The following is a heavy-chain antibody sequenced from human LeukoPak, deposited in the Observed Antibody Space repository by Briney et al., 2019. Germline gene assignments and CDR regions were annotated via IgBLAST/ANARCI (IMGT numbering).Heavy chain of an antibody. CDR1: GFTLSSNW. D-gene: IGHD5-24*01. V-gene: IGHV3-7*05. CDR2: IKQDGSEK. Sequence: GGSLRLSCAASGFTLSSNWMSWVRQAPGKGLEWVANIKQDGSEKYYVDSVKGRFTISRDNAKSSLYLQMNSLRAEDTAVYYCARDTPAYTDGWVIFDYWGQGTLVTVSS. CDR3: ARDTPAYTDGWVIFDY. J-gene: IGHJ4*02.